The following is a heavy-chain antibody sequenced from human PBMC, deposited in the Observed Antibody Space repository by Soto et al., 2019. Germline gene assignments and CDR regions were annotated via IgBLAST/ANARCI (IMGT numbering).Heavy chain of an antibody. Sequence: ASETLSLTCTVSGDSISSGSGVYHWSWIRQHPGKGLEWIGYIYYSGSTYYNPSLKSRVTISVDTSKNQFSLKLSSVTAADTAVYYGARFHCGGDCGDHYYYGMDVWGQGTTVTVSS. CDR3: ARFHCGGDCGDHYYYGMDV. D-gene: IGHD2-21*02. CDR1: GDSISSGSGVYH. J-gene: IGHJ6*02. CDR2: IYYSGST. V-gene: IGHV4-31*03.